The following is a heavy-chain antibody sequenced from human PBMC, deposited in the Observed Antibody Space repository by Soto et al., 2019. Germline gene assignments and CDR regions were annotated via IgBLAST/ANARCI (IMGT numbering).Heavy chain of an antibody. J-gene: IGHJ4*02. V-gene: IGHV2-5*01. Sequence: SGPTLVNPTQTLTLTCTFSGFSFTTSGVNVGWIRQPPGKALEWLALIFWNDDKRYSPSLKSRLTITKDTSKNQVVLTMTNMDPVDTSSYYCARGYTDVYYYWGQGTLDTVSS. CDR2: IFWNDDK. CDR3: ARGYTDVYYY. D-gene: IGHD2-21*01. CDR1: GFSFTTSGVN.